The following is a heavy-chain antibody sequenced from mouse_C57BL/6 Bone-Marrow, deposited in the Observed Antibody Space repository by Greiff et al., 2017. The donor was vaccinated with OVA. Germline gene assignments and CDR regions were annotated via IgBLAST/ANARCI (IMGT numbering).Heavy chain of an antibody. D-gene: IGHD5-1*01. CDR2: IYPGDGDT. CDR3: ARSGEYLYAMDY. Sequence: VKLQQSGPELVKPGASVKISCKASGYAFSSSWMNWVKQRPGKGLEWIGRIYPGDGDTNYNGKFKGKATLTADKSSSTAYMQLSSLTSEDSAVYFCARSGEYLYAMDYWGQGTSVTVSS. V-gene: IGHV1-82*01. J-gene: IGHJ4*01. CDR1: GYAFSSSW.